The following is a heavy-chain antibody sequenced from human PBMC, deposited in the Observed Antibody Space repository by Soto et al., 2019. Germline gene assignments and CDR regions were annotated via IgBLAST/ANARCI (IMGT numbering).Heavy chain of an antibody. D-gene: IGHD3-16*01. CDR3: ASMGDRRIDS. Sequence: QVQLVESGGGVVQPGRSLRLSCAASGFTFSSYGMHWVRQAPGKGLEWVAVIWDDGSKKYYADSVKGRFTISRDNSKNTLYLQMNSLRAEDTSVYYCASMGDRRIDSWGQGTLVTVSS. CDR1: GFTFSSYG. CDR2: IWDDGSKK. V-gene: IGHV3-33*01. J-gene: IGHJ4*02.